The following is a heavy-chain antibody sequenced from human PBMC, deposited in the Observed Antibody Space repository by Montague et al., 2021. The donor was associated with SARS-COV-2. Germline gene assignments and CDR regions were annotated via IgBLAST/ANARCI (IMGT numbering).Heavy chain of an antibody. CDR2: IYRGGDT. J-gene: IGHJ6*02. D-gene: IGHD6-13*01. CDR3: TRSMAAAGTFYYYYGMDV. V-gene: IGHV3-53*04. CDR1: GFTVSSSY. Sequence: SLRLSCAASGFTVSSSYMSWVRQAPGKGLEWVSVIYRGGDTYYADSVKGRFTISRHNSKNTLYLEMSSLRGEDTAVYYCTRSMAAAGTFYYYYGMDVWGQGTTVTVSS.